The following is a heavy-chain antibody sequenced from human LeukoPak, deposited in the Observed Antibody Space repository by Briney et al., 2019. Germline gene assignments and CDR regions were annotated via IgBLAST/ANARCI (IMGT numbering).Heavy chain of an antibody. CDR3: ARVSFCSGSSCYAGHDY. Sequence: SVKVSCKASGGTFTSYAISWVRQAPGQGLEWMGRIIPIFGTANYAQKFQGRVTITADKSTSTAYMELSSLRSEDTAVYYYARVSFCSGSSCYAGHDYWGQGTLVTVSS. V-gene: IGHV1-69*06. CDR2: IIPIFGTA. D-gene: IGHD2-15*01. CDR1: GGTFTSYA. J-gene: IGHJ4*02.